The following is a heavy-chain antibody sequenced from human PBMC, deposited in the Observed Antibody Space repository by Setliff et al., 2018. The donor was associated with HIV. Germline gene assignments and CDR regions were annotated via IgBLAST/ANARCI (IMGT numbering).Heavy chain of an antibody. CDR1: GDSISSGSYY. CDR3: ARYGEFHYYYYYYMDV. D-gene: IGHD3-10*01. J-gene: IGHJ6*03. V-gene: IGHV4-61*09. CDR2: IYTSGST. Sequence: SETLSLTCTVSGDSISSGSYYWSWIRQPAGKGLEWIGHIYTSGSTNYNPSLKSRVTISVDTSKNQFSLKLSSVTAADTAVYYCARYGEFHYYYYYYMDVWGKGTTVTVSS.